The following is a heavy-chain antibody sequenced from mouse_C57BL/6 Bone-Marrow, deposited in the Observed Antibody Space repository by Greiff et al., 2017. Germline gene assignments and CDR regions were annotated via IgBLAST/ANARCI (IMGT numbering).Heavy chain of an antibody. J-gene: IGHJ1*03. D-gene: IGHD4-1*01. CDR1: GFTFSSYG. CDR2: ISSGGSYT. V-gene: IGHV5-6*02. Sequence: DVMLVESGGDLVKPGGSLKLSCAASGFTFSSYGMSWVRQTPDKRLEWVATISSGGSYTYYPDSVKGRVTISRDNAKNTLYLQMSSLKSEDTAMYYCARHVSGTYFDVWGTGTAVTVSS. CDR3: ARHVSGTYFDV.